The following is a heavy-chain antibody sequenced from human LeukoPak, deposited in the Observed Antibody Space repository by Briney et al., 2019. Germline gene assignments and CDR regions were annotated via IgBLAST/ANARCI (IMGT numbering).Heavy chain of an antibody. CDR3: AKEALGSRNFDY. Sequence: GGSLRLSCAASRFTFSNYGMHWVRQAPGKGLEWVAFIRYDGNDISYADSVKGRLTISRDNSKKTLHLQINRLRAEDTAVYYCAKEALGSRNFDYWGQGTLVIVSS. CDR2: IRYDGNDI. D-gene: IGHD3-16*01. J-gene: IGHJ4*02. V-gene: IGHV3-30*02. CDR1: RFTFSNYG.